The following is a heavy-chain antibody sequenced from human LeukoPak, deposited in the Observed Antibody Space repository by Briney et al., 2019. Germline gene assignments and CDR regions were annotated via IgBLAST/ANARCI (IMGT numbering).Heavy chain of an antibody. CDR2: IDQDGSDK. D-gene: IGHD7-27*01. CDR3: ARASLGWFDP. CDR1: GFTFSSYA. J-gene: IGHJ5*02. Sequence: PGGSLRLSCAASGFTFSSYAMHWVRQAPGKGLEWVASIDQDGSDKFSVGSVKGRFTISRDNARYSMYLEMRSLRAEDTAVYFCARASLGWFDPRGQGTLVTVSS. V-gene: IGHV3-7*01.